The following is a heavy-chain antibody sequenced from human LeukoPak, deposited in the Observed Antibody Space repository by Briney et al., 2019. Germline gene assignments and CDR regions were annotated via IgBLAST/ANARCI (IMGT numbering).Heavy chain of an antibody. J-gene: IGHJ6*02. D-gene: IGHD4-11*01. CDR3: ATDSGLYSNYEYYGMDV. Sequence: ASVKVSCKVSGYTLTELSMHWVRQAPGKGLEWMGGFGPEDGETIYAQKFQGRVTMTEDTSTDTAYMELSSLRSEDTAVYYCATDSGLYSNYEYYGMDVWGQGTTVTVSS. CDR2: FGPEDGET. V-gene: IGHV1-24*01. CDR1: GYTLTELS.